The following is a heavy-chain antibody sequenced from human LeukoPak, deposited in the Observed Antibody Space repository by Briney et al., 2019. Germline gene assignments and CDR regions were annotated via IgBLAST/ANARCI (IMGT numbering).Heavy chain of an antibody. V-gene: IGHV3-30*18. CDR3: AKERAVADYFYY. D-gene: IGHD6-19*01. Sequence: PGGSLRLSCAASGFTFSIYGIHCDRQAPGKGLEWVAVISSDGYTRYYADSVKGRFTISRDNSQNTLYLQMNSLRAEDTAVYTCAKERAVADYFYYWGQGTLVTVSS. CDR1: GFTFSIYG. CDR2: ISSDGYTR. J-gene: IGHJ4*02.